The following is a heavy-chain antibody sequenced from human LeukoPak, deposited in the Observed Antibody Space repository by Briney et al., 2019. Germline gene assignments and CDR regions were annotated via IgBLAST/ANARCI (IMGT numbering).Heavy chain of an antibody. CDR3: ARGPYCSSTSCPRNWFDP. J-gene: IGHJ5*02. D-gene: IGHD2-2*01. Sequence: SETLSLTCTVSGGSISTHYWSWIRQPPGKGLEWIGEINHSGSTNYNPSLKSRVTISVDTSKNQFSLKLSSVTAADTAVYYCARGPYCSSTSCPRNWFDPWGQGTLVTVSS. V-gene: IGHV4-34*01. CDR2: INHSGST. CDR1: GGSISTHY.